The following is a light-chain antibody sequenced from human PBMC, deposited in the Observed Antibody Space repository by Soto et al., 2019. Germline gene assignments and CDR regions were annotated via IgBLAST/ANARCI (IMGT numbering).Light chain of an antibody. CDR1: SSDVGGYNC. J-gene: IGLJ2*01. V-gene: IGLV2-8*01. Sequence: QSALTQPPSASGSPGQSVTISCTGTSSDVGGYNCVSWYQRHPGKAPKLMIYEVSKRPSGVPDRFSGSKSGNTASLTVSGLQAEDEADYYCSSYAGSNIPVVFGGGTQLTVL. CDR2: EVS. CDR3: SSYAGSNIPVV.